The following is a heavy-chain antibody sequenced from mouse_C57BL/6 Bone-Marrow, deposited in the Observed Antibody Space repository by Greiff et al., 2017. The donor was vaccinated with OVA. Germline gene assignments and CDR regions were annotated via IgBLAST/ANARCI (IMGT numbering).Heavy chain of an antibody. CDR1: GYTFTSYW. Sequence: QVQLQQPGAELVKPGASVKLSCKASGYTFTSYWMHWVTQRPGQGLEWIGMIHPNSGSTNYNEKLQSKATLTVDKSSSTAYMQLRSRTSEASPVYYWAELLRFDDWGQGTTLTVSS. V-gene: IGHV1-64*01. J-gene: IGHJ2*01. CDR2: IHPNSGST. D-gene: IGHD1-1*01. CDR3: AELLRFDD.